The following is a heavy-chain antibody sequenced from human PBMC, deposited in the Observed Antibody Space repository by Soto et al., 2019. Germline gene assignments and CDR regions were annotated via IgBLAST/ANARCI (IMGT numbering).Heavy chain of an antibody. Sequence: QVQQQESGPGLVKPSDTLSLTCRVSGAYISDFSWSWIRQPAGKGLEWIGRITINGNTQKNPSFSSRASLSIDTTRNHFSVNSSSATAADTALYYCAKETGENGSYGAHWGPGTLVTVSS. J-gene: IGHJ1*01. V-gene: IGHV4-4*07. CDR3: AKETGENGSYGAH. CDR2: ITINGNT. D-gene: IGHD7-27*01. CDR1: GAYISDFS.